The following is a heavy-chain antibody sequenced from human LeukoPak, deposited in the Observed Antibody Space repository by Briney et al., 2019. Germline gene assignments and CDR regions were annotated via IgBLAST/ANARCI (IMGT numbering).Heavy chain of an antibody. CDR2: INQDGSEK. CDR1: GFTFASYW. V-gene: IGHV3-7*05. D-gene: IGHD4-23*01. CDR3: AQGSTVLTDY. J-gene: IGHJ4*02. Sequence: GGSLRLSCVVSGFTFASYWMTWVRQAPGTGLEWVANINQDGSEKNHAASVKGRFTISRDNVKNSLYPQMNNLRAEDTAVYYCAQGSTVLTDYWGQGTLVTVSS.